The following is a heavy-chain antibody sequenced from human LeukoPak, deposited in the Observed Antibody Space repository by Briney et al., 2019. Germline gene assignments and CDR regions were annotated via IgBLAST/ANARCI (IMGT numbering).Heavy chain of an antibody. CDR3: AKGTIFGVVIIGVYFDY. D-gene: IGHD3-3*01. V-gene: IGHV3-9*01. J-gene: IGHJ4*02. CDR1: GFTFDDYA. CDR2: ISWNSGSI. Sequence: PGGSLRLSCAASGFTFDDYAMPWVRQAPGKGLEWVSCISWNSGSIGYADSVKGRFTISRDNAKNSLYLQMNSLRAEDTALYYCAKGTIFGVVIIGVYFDYWGQGTLVTVSS.